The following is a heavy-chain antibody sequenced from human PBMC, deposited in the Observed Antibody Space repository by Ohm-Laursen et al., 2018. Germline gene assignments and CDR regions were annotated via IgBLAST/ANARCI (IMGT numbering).Heavy chain of an antibody. CDR3: AAETDYHYSSGGFGFDP. CDR1: GFTFTKST. Sequence: ASVKVSCNASGFTFTKSTMQWVRQARGRRLEWIGWIVVGSGSTNYAQRFEERVTITRDTPTSTAYMELSSLRSEDTAVYYCAAETDYHYSSGGFGFDPWGQGTLVTVSS. V-gene: IGHV1-58*02. J-gene: IGHJ5*02. CDR2: IVVGSGST. D-gene: IGHD3-22*01.